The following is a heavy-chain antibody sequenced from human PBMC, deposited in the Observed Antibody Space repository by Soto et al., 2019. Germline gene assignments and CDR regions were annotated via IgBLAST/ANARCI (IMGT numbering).Heavy chain of an antibody. CDR1: GGSISNYY. V-gene: IGHV4-59*01. CDR3: ARATGDYDFWSTYYTYFDY. D-gene: IGHD3-3*01. CDR2: IFYSGST. Sequence: PSETLSLTCTVSGGSISNYYWSWIRQPPGKGLEWIGCIFYSGSTNYSPSLRSRVTISVDTSKNQFSLELSSVTAADTAVYYCARATGDYDFWSTYYTYFDYWGQGTLVTVSS. J-gene: IGHJ4*02.